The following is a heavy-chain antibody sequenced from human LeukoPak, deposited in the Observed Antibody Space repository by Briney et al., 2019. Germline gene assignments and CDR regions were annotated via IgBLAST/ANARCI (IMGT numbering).Heavy chain of an antibody. Sequence: GGSLRLSCATSGFTFSGSAMHWVRQASGKGLEWVGRIRSNFATAYAESVKGRFTISRDDSRNTAYLQMSSLKTEDTAVYYCTIPDSSVYWLDYWGQGTLVTVSS. CDR3: TIPDSSVYWLDY. CDR2: IRSNFAT. CDR1: GFTFSGSA. D-gene: IGHD3-22*01. V-gene: IGHV3-73*01. J-gene: IGHJ4*02.